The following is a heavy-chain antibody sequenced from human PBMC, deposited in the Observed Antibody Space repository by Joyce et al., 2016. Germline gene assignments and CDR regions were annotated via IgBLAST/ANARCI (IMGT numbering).Heavy chain of an antibody. CDR3: ARDLISGSSYNYDYYGMDV. J-gene: IGHJ6*02. V-gene: IGHV4-59*11. Sequence: QVQLRESGPGLVKPSETLSLTCTVSGASMSTHYWSWIRQSPGKALEWIGYSSFSGNTDHNPALRSRVTISVDMSRSQFSLKLRSVSAADTAVYFCARDLISGSSYNYDYYGMDVWGQGITVIVSS. D-gene: IGHD3-10*01. CDR2: SSFSGNT. CDR1: GASMSTHY.